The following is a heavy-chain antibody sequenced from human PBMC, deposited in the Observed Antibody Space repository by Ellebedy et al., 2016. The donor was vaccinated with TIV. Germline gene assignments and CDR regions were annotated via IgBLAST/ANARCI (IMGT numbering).Heavy chain of an antibody. CDR3: TRARVYSNGWYYPDF. CDR2: VSSSCSAI. D-gene: IGHD6-19*01. CDR1: GFTFGGHS. J-gene: IGHJ4*02. V-gene: IGHV3-48*02. Sequence: GESLKISCAASGFTFGGHSMTWVRQAPGKGLEWSSAVSSSCSAIFYADSVKGRFSISRDNARNSLYLQMNTLRDEDTAVYYCTRARVYSNGWYYPDFWGQGTLVAVSS.